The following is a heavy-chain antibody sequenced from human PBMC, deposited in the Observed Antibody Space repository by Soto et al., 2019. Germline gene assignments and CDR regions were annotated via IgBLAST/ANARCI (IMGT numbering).Heavy chain of an antibody. J-gene: IGHJ5*02. V-gene: IGHV1-8*01. CDR3: ARGLTMVYATPDWFDP. Sequence: SVKVSCKASGCTFTSYDINWVRQATGQGLERMGWMNPNSGNTGYAQKFQGRVTMTRNTSISTAYMELSSPRSEDTAVYYCARGLTMVYATPDWFDPWGQGTLVTVAS. CDR2: MNPNSGNT. CDR1: GCTFTSYD. D-gene: IGHD2-8*01.